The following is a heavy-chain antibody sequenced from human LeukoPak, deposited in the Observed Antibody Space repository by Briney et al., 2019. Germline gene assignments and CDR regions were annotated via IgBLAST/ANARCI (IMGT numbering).Heavy chain of an antibody. J-gene: IGHJ3*02. D-gene: IGHD3-10*01. CDR2: DDYSGSP. Sequence: SETLSLTCTVSGASNSRYYWHWLRQPPGRGLEWVGNDDYSGSPHYNRSLKCRVTISADPSKNQRALKLKSVASADTAVYFCARDWVASSYAFDIWGQGTLVGASS. CDR3: ARDWVASSYAFDI. V-gene: IGHV4-59*12. CDR1: GASNSRYY.